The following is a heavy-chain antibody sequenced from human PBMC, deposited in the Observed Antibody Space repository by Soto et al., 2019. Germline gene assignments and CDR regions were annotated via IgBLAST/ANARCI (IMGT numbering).Heavy chain of an antibody. Sequence: QVQLQQWGAGLLKPSETLSFTCAVYGGSFSGYYWSWIRQPPGKGLEWIGEINHSGSTNYNPSLKSRVTISVDTSKNQFSLKLSSVTAADTAVYYCARMVPAAMGYFDYWGQGTLVTVSS. D-gene: IGHD2-2*01. V-gene: IGHV4-34*01. CDR3: ARMVPAAMGYFDY. CDR2: INHSGST. J-gene: IGHJ4*02. CDR1: GGSFSGYY.